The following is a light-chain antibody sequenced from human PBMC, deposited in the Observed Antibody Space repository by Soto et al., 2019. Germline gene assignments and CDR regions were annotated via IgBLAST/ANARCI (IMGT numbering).Light chain of an antibody. CDR3: SSNVVGTNLKI. V-gene: IGLV2-8*01. CDR1: YSDVGGSNY. CDR2: EVI. Sequence: QSALTQPHSASGSPGQSVTISCTGTYSDVGGSNYVSWYQQHPGKAPKLVIYEVIQRPSGVPDRFSGSRSGNTASLTVSRLQAEDEADYYGSSNVVGTNLKIFGGGTKLTVL. J-gene: IGLJ2*01.